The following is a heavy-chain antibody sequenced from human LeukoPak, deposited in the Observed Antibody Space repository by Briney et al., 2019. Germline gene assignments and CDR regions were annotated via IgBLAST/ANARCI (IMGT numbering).Heavy chain of an antibody. Sequence: SETLSLTCTFSGGSFSPAHWSWIRQPPGKGLEWIGVICDKGHTDYNPSLRSRVTISVDTAKRQFSLKLTSLAAADTAVYYCATGRDPYKTGHWGQGTLVTVSS. J-gene: IGHJ4*02. D-gene: IGHD3-10*01. V-gene: IGHV4-59*01. CDR3: ATGRDPYKTGH. CDR2: ICDKGHT. CDR1: GGSFSPAH.